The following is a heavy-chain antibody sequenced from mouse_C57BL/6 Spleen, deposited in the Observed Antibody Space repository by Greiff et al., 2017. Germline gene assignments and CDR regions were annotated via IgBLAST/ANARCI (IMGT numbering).Heavy chain of an antibody. J-gene: IGHJ2*01. Sequence: VQLQQSGPELVKPGASVKMSCKASGYTFTDYNMHWVKQSHGKSLEWIGYINPNNGGTSYNQKFKGTATLTVNKSSSTAYMELRSLTSEDSAVYYCARKKRSEFDYWGQGTTLTVSS. CDR3: ARKKRSEFDY. CDR1: GYTFTDYN. CDR2: INPNNGGT. V-gene: IGHV1-22*01.